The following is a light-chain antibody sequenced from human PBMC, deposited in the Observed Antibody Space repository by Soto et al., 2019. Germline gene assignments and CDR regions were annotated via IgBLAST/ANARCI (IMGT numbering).Light chain of an antibody. J-gene: IGLJ2*01. CDR1: ISNFGNNH. V-gene: IGLV1-44*01. CDR3: AAWDDSLNAVI. CDR2: NNN. Sequence: QSVLTQSPSASGTPGQRFTISCSGSISNFGNNHVNWYQQLPGTAPKLLIYNNNQRPSGVPDRFSGAKSGTSASLAISWLQSEEEADYYCAAWDDSLNAVIFGGGTKLTVL.